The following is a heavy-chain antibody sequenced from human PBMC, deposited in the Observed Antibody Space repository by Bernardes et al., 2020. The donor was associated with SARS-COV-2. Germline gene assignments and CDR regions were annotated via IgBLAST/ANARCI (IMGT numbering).Heavy chain of an antibody. CDR3: ARDLWQPRCGTDCHDGFDL. CDR2: SKSRDGGT. J-gene: IGHJ3*01. V-gene: IGHV3-23*01. D-gene: IGHD2-21*02. CDR1: GFILSDHE. Sequence: GGSLRLSCEASGFILSDHEMSWVRQTPRKGLEWVAVSKSRDGGTIYADSVKGRFTVSRDTPKDTLYLEMNSLRVEDTALYYCARDLWQPRCGTDCHDGFDLWGQGTMVIVSS.